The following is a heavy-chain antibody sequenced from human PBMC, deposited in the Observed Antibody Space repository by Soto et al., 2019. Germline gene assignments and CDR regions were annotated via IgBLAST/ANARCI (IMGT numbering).Heavy chain of an antibody. Sequence: ASVKVSCKASGNTFTSQHMHWVRQAPGQGLEWMGWMNPNSGNTGYAQKFQGRVTMTRNTSISTAYMELSSLRSEDMAVYYCASSYSRSSDGMDVWGQGTTVTVSS. V-gene: IGHV1-8*01. CDR1: GNTFTSQH. CDR3: ASSYSRSSDGMDV. CDR2: MNPNSGNT. D-gene: IGHD6-6*01. J-gene: IGHJ6*02.